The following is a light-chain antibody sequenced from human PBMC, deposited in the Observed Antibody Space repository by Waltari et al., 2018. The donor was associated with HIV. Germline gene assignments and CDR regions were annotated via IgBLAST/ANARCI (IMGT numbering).Light chain of an antibody. CDR2: GAS. V-gene: IGKV3-20*01. J-gene: IGKJ2*01. Sequence: EIVLTQSPGTLSLSPGEGATLSCRASQSVDSNYLAWYQQKPGQAPRLLIYGASSRATGIPDRFSASGSGTDFTLTISRLEPEDSAVYYCQQYGSSPYTFGQGTKLEI. CDR1: QSVDSNY. CDR3: QQYGSSPYT.